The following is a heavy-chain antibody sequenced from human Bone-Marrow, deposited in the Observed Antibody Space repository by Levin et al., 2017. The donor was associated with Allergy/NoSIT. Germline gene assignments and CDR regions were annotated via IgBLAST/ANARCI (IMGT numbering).Heavy chain of an antibody. Sequence: ASVKVSCKASGYTFSYYLHWVRQAPGQGLEWMGWINPDSGGTTYAQKFQGRVTMTRDTSITTAYMELSRLRSDDTAVYYCAKYRGDSRGQGTLVTVSS. CDR3: AKYRGDS. CDR2: INPDSGGT. CDR1: GYTFSYY. J-gene: IGHJ4*02. D-gene: IGHD2/OR15-2a*01. V-gene: IGHV1-2*02.